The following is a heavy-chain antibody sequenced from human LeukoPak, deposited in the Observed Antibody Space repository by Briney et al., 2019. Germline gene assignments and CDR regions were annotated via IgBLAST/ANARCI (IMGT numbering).Heavy chain of an antibody. Sequence: GESLKISCKGSGYTFAGYWIGWVRQRPGKGLEWMGIIYPGDSDTRYSPSFQGQVTISADKSISTAFLQWSSLKASDTAMYYCARQYYSDNNRGMDVWGQGTTVTVSS. CDR2: IYPGDSDT. CDR3: ARQYYSDNNRGMDV. V-gene: IGHV5-51*01. J-gene: IGHJ6*02. CDR1: GYTFAGYW. D-gene: IGHD3-22*01.